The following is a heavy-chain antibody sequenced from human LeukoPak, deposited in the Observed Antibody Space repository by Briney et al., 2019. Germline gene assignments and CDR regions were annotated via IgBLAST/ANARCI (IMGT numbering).Heavy chain of an antibody. J-gene: IGHJ4*02. CDR2: ISYDGSNK. V-gene: IGHV3-30-3*01. D-gene: IGHD1-20*01. CDR1: GFTFSSYA. Sequence: GGSLRLSCAASGFTFSSYAMHWVRQAPGKGLEWVAVISYDGSNKYYADSVKGRFTISRDNSKNTLYLQMNSLRAEDTAVYYCARMNNWNVDYWGQGTLVTVSS. CDR3: ARMNNWNVDY.